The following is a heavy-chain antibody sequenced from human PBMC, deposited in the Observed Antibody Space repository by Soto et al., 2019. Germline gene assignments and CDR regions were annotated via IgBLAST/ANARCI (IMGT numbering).Heavy chain of an antibody. CDR3: ARAAYGDYGRWNWFDP. V-gene: IGHV4-31*03. J-gene: IGHJ5*02. D-gene: IGHD4-17*01. Sequence: QVQLQESGPGLVKPSQTLSLTCTVSGGSISSSGYYWSWIRQHPEKGLEWIGNIYYSGGTYYNPSLKSRLNISIDTSNNQFTLKLSSVTAADTAIYYCARAAYGDYGRWNWFDPWGQGTLVTVSS. CDR2: IYYSGGT. CDR1: GGSISSSGYY.